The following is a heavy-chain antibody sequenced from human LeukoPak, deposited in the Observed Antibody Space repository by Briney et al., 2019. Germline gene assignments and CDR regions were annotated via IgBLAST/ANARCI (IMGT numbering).Heavy chain of an antibody. CDR2: IYWDNDD. Sequence: SGPTLVKPTQTLSLTCTFSGFSLTTTGEGVGWIRQPPGEALEWLAVIYWDNDDRYNPSLRSRLTITKDTSKNQVVLTMTYMDPVDTATYFCARVMITYGGITRDDSFDFWGQGTIVTVSS. D-gene: IGHD3-16*01. V-gene: IGHV2-5*02. J-gene: IGHJ3*01. CDR3: ARVMITYGGITRDDSFDF. CDR1: GFSLTTTGEG.